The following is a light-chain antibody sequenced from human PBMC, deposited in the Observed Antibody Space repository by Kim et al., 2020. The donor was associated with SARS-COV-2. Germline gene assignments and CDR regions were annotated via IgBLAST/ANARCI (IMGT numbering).Light chain of an antibody. J-gene: IGKJ2*01. Sequence: EIVMTQSPATLSLSPGERATLSCRASQSVSTNLAWYQQKPGQAPRLLIYGASTRASGIPARFSGSGSGTEFTLTISSLQSEDFAVYYCQHRTFGQGTKLEI. V-gene: IGKV3-15*01. CDR2: GAS. CDR3: QHRT. CDR1: QSVSTN.